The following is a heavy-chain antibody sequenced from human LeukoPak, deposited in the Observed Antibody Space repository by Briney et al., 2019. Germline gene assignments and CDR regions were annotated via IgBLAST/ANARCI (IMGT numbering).Heavy chain of an antibody. D-gene: IGHD6-19*01. J-gene: IGHJ5*02. V-gene: IGHV4-39*07. CDR3: ARESIAVAAWGWFDP. CDR2: IYYSGST. CDR1: GGSISSSSYY. Sequence: SETLSLTCSVSGGSISSSSYYWGWIRQPPGKGLEWIGSIYYSGSTNYNPSLKSRVTISVDTSKNQFSLKLSSVTAADTAVYYCARESIAVAAWGWFDPWGQGTLVTVSS.